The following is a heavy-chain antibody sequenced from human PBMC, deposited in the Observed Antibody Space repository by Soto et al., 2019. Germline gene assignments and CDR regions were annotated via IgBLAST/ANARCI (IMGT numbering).Heavy chain of an antibody. J-gene: IGHJ5*02. V-gene: IGHV4-59*08. CDR1: GGSISSYY. D-gene: IGHD3-3*01. CDR3: ASHKTYDFWSGSNWFDP. Sequence: SETLSLTCTVSGGSISSYYWSWIRQPPGKGLEWIGYIYYSGSTNYNPSLKSRVTISVDTSKNQFSLKLSSVTAADTAVYYCASHKTYDFWSGSNWFDPWGQGTLVTVSS. CDR2: IYYSGST.